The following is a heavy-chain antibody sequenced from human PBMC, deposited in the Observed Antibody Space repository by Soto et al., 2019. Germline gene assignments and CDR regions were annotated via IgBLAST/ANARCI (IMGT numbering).Heavy chain of an antibody. CDR3: ARVPDV. J-gene: IGHJ6*02. Sequence: LSLTCAVSVGSISSGGYSWTWIRQPPGKGLEWIGYIYHSGSTYYNPSLKSRVTISVDRSKNQFSLKLNSVTAADTAVYYCARVPDVWGQGTTVTVS. CDR2: IYHSGST. CDR1: VGSISSGGYS. V-gene: IGHV4-30-2*01.